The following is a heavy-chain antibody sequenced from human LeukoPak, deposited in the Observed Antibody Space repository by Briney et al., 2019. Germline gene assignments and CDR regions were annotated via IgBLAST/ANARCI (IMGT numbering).Heavy chain of an antibody. Sequence: GGPLRLSCAASGFTFSSYAMHWVRQAPGKGLEWVAVISYDGSNKYYADSVKGRFTISRDNSKNTLYLQMNSLRAEDTAVYYCARVRYGDLTFDYWGQGTLVTVSS. J-gene: IGHJ4*02. D-gene: IGHD4-17*01. CDR3: ARVRYGDLTFDY. CDR2: ISYDGSNK. V-gene: IGHV3-30-3*01. CDR1: GFTFSSYA.